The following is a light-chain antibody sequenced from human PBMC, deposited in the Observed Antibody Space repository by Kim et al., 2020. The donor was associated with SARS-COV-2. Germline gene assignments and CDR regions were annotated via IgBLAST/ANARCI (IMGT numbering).Light chain of an antibody. V-gene: IGKV3-20*01. CDR2: ITS. J-gene: IGKJ5*01. Sequence: EIVLTQSPGTLSLSPGERATLSCRASQSVISNYLAWYQQKPGQAPRLLIYITSTRASGIPDRFSGSGSGTDFTLTISKLEPEDFAVYYCQQDGNIPTTFGQGTRLEIK. CDR3: QQDGNIPTT. CDR1: QSVISNY.